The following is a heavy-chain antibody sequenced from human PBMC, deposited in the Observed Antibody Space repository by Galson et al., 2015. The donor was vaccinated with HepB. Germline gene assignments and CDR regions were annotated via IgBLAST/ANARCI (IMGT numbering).Heavy chain of an antibody. V-gene: IGHV3-66*02. Sequence: SLRLSCAASGFSVSSNYMSWVRQAPEKGLEWVSVISSGGNTYYADSVKGRFTITRDNSTNTLHLQMNSLRLEDTAVYYCARDQGDDYVNYYYYYGMDVWGQGTTVTVSS. J-gene: IGHJ6*02. D-gene: IGHD4-17*01. CDR3: ARDQGDDYVNYYYYYGMDV. CDR2: ISSGGNT. CDR1: GFSVSSNY.